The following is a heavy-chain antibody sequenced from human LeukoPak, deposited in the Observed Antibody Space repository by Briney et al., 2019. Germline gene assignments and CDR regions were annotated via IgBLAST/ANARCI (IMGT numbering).Heavy chain of an antibody. J-gene: IGHJ4*02. CDR2: INAGNGNT. CDR1: GYTFTSYA. D-gene: IGHD3-16*01. V-gene: IGHV1-3*01. CDR3: ARDSVLGASDY. Sequence: EASVKVSCKASGYTFTSYAMHWVRQAPGQRLEWVGWINAGNGNTKYSQKFQGRVTITRDTSASTAYMELSSLRSEDTAVYYCARDSVLGASDYWGQGTLVTVSS.